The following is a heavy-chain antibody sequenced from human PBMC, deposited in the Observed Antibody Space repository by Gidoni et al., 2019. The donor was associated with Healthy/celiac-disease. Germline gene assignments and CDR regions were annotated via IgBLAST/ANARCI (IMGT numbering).Heavy chain of an antibody. D-gene: IGHD6-19*01. CDR2: IYYSGST. Sequence: QLQLQESGPGLVKPSETLSLTCTVSGGSISSSSYYWGWIRQPPGKGLAWIGSIYYSGSTYYNPSLKSRVTISVDTSKNQFSLKLSSVTAADTAVYYCARHAAVAMNAFDIWGQGTMVTVSS. CDR3: ARHAAVAMNAFDI. CDR1: GGSISSSSYY. V-gene: IGHV4-39*01. J-gene: IGHJ3*02.